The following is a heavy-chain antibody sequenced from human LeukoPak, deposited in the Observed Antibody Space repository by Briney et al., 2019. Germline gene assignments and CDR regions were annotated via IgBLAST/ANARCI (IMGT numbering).Heavy chain of an antibody. D-gene: IGHD6-13*01. Sequence: GASVKVSCKASGYTFTVYYMHWVRQAPAQGLEWMGWINPNSDGTNYAQKFQGRVTMTRDTSISTAYMELSRLRSDDTAVYYCARGKAAAPVRYWGQGTLVTVSS. J-gene: IGHJ4*02. CDR1: GYTFTVYY. CDR2: INPNSDGT. V-gene: IGHV1-2*02. CDR3: ARGKAAAPVRY.